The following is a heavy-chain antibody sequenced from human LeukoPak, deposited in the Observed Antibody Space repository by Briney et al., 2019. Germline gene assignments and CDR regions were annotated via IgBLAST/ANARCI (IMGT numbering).Heavy chain of an antibody. CDR2: ISYDGSNK. V-gene: IGHV3-30*18. CDR1: GFSFSTFV. Sequence: GGSLRLSCAASGFSFSTFVMHWVRQAPGKGLEWVAVISYDGSNKYYADSVKGRFTISRDNSKNTLYLQMNSLRAEDTAVYYCAKERDYDFWSGYEYYFDYWGQGTLVTVSS. CDR3: AKERDYDFWSGYEYYFDY. D-gene: IGHD3-3*01. J-gene: IGHJ4*02.